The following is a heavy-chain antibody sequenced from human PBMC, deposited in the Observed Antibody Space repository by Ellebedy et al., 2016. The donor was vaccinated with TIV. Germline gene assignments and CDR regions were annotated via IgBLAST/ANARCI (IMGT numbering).Heavy chain of an antibody. J-gene: IGHJ4*02. CDR2: LRSDGRT. V-gene: IGHV3-53*01. CDR3: ARDKEGSSMDY. D-gene: IGHD2/OR15-2a*01. CDR1: GITAGSNF. Sequence: PGGSLRLSCTASGITAGSNFMAWVRQAPGKGLEWVSVLRSDGRTSYADSAKGRFTVSRDDSKDTLYLQMNNLRADDTARYYCARDKEGSSMDYWGRGTLVIVSS.